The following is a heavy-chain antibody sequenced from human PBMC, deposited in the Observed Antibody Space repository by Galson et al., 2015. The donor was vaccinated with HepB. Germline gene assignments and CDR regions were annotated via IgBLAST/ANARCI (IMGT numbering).Heavy chain of an antibody. D-gene: IGHD6-19*01. CDR3: ARDRQYSSGWYGVHGYYYGMDV. J-gene: IGHJ6*02. CDR1: GGSISSSNW. Sequence: LSLTCAVSGGSISSSNWWSWVRQPPGKGLEWIGEIYHSGSTNYNPSLKSRVTISVDKSKNQFSLKLSSVTAADTAVYYCARDRQYSSGWYGVHGYYYGMDVWGQGTTVTVSS. CDR2: IYHSGST. V-gene: IGHV4-4*02.